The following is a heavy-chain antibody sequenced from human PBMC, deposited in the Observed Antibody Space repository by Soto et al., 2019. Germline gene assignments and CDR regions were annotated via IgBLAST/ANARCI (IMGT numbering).Heavy chain of an antibody. CDR2: ISGSGGSS. CDR1: GFAFSTYA. V-gene: IGHV3-23*01. D-gene: IGHD6-13*01. J-gene: IGHJ6*02. Sequence: RLSCAASGFAFSTYAMTWVRQAPGKGLEWVSVISGSGGSSYYAASVKGRFTISRDNSKNTLYLQMNGLRAEDTALYYCAKVTKRAAAGRYEYYKYGMDVWGQGTTVTVSS. CDR3: AKVTKRAAAGRYEYYKYGMDV.